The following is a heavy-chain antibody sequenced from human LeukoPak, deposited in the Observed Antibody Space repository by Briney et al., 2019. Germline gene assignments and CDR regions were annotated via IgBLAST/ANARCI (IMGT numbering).Heavy chain of an antibody. V-gene: IGHV1-8*01. Sequence: ASVKVSCKASGYTFTSYDINWVRQATGQGLEWMGWMNPNSGNTGYAQKFQGRVTMTRNTSVSTAFMELSSLRSEDAAVYYCARGVLRFLEWPLNWFDPWGQGTLVTVSS. CDR1: GYTFTSYD. CDR3: ARGVLRFLEWPLNWFDP. D-gene: IGHD3-3*01. CDR2: MNPNSGNT. J-gene: IGHJ5*02.